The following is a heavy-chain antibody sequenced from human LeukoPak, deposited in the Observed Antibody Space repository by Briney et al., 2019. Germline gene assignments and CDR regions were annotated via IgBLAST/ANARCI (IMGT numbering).Heavy chain of an antibody. J-gene: IGHJ5*02. CDR3: ARGMQWLVYWWFDP. CDR2: IYHSGST. V-gene: IGHV4-38-2*02. Sequence: SETLSLTCTVSGYSINSGYYWGWIRQPPGKGLEWIGSIYHSGSTYYNPSLKSRVTISVDTSKNQFSLKLSSVTAADTAVYYCARGMQWLVYWWFDPWGQGTLVTVSS. D-gene: IGHD6-19*01. CDR1: GYSINSGYY.